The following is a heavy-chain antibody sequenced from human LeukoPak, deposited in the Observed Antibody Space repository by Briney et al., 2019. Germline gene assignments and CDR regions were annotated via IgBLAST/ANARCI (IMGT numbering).Heavy chain of an antibody. CDR1: GGTFSSYA. V-gene: IGHV1-69*05. D-gene: IGHD6-19*01. CDR3: ARGLPSSGLVY. CDR2: IIPTFGTA. Sequence: SVKVSCKASGGTFSSYAISWVRQAPGQGLEWMGRIIPTFGTANYAQKFQGRVTITTDESTSTAYMELSSLRSEDTAVYYCARGLPSSGLVYWGQGTLFTVSS. J-gene: IGHJ4*02.